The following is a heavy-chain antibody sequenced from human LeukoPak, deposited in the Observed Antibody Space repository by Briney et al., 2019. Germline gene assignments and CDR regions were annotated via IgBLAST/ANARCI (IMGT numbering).Heavy chain of an antibody. V-gene: IGHV4-39*01. J-gene: IGHJ4*02. Sequence: SVTLSLTCAVSGGSISSSSYYWGWIRQPPGKELEWIGSIYYGRSTYYNPSLKSRVTISVDTSKNQFSLKLSSVTAADTAVYYCARHVYPISSFDYWGQGTLVTV. CDR1: GGSISSSSYY. CDR3: ARHVYPISSFDY. CDR2: IYYGRST. D-gene: IGHD2/OR15-2a*01.